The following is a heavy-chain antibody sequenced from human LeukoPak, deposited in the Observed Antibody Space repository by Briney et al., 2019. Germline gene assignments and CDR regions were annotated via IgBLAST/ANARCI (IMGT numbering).Heavy chain of an antibody. CDR2: ISYDGSNK. CDR1: GLTFSSYA. Sequence: GGSLRLSCAASGLTFSSYAMHWVRQAPGKGLEWVAVISYDGSNKYYADSVKGRFTISRDNARNTLYLQMNSLRAEDTAVYYCAGWYYYETSGLYNGSFDNWGQGTLVTVSS. CDR3: AGWYYYETSGLYNGSFDN. D-gene: IGHD3-22*01. J-gene: IGHJ5*02. V-gene: IGHV3-30*04.